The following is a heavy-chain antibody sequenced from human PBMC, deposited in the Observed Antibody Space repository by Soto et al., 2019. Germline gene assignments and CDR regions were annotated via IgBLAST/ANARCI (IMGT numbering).Heavy chain of an antibody. CDR2: IYTSGST. Sequence: QVQLQASGPGLVKPSETLSLTCTVSGGSISSYYWSWIRHPAGKGLEWIGPIYTSGSTNYNPSLKSRVTMSVDPSKNQFSLKLSSVTAADTAVYYCARDKKQLGNHWYFDLWGRGTLVTVSS. J-gene: IGHJ2*01. D-gene: IGHD6-6*01. V-gene: IGHV4-4*07. CDR1: GGSISSYY. CDR3: ARDKKQLGNHWYFDL.